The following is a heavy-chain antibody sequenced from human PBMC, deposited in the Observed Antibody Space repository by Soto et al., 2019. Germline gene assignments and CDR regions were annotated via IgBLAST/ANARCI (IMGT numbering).Heavy chain of an antibody. D-gene: IGHD6-19*01. CDR2: IYHSGST. V-gene: IGHV4-30-2*01. CDR3: ARGVAVAGYFDY. J-gene: IGHJ4*02. Sequence: SETLSLTCAVSGGSISSGGYSWSWIRPPPGKGLEWVGYIYHSGSTYYNPSLKSRVTISVDRSKNQFSLKLSSVTAADTAVYYCARGVAVAGYFDYWGQGTLVTVSS. CDR1: GGSISSGGYS.